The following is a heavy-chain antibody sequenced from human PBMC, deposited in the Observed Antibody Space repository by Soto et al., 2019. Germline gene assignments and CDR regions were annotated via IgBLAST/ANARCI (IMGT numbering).Heavy chain of an antibody. CDR1: GGSISSGAYS. J-gene: IGHJ3*01. Sequence: QQQLQESGSGLVKPSETLSLTCAVSGGSISSGAYSWSWIRQPPGKGLEWIAYIYQSGSTYYNPSLKTRVTILVDRSKNQFSLKLTSVTAADTAVYDCARANPGLNCLDVWGQGTMVTVSS. D-gene: IGHD2-21*01. CDR3: ARANPGLNCLDV. CDR2: IYQSGST. V-gene: IGHV4-30-2*01.